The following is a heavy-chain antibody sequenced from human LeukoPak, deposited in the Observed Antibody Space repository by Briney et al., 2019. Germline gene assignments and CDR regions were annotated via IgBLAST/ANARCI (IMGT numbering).Heavy chain of an antibody. CDR1: GYTFTSYA. V-gene: IGHV1-3*01. D-gene: IGHD3-3*01. J-gene: IGHJ4*02. CDR2: INAGNGNT. Sequence: ASVEVSCKASGYTFTSYAMHWVRQAPGQRLEWMGWINAGNGNTKYSQKFQGRVTITRDTSASTAYMELSSLRSEDTAVYCCARYDFWSGFDYWGQGTLVTVSS. CDR3: ARYDFWSGFDY.